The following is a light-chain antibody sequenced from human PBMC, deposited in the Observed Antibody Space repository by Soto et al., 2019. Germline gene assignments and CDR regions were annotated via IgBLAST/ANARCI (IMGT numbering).Light chain of an antibody. J-gene: IGKJ4*01. Sequence: EVVLTQSPATLSLSPGEKAILSCRASQDISSYLGWYQQKPGQAPRLLIYNASNRASGIPARFSGSGSGTEFTLTISSLQSEDFAVYYCQQYSVWPLTFGGGTKVDI. CDR3: QQYSVWPLT. CDR1: QDISSY. V-gene: IGKV3-11*01. CDR2: NAS.